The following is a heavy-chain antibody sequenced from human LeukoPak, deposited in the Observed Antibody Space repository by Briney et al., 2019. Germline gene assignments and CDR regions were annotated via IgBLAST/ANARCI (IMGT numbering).Heavy chain of an antibody. D-gene: IGHD6-19*01. Sequence: GGSLRLSCAASGFTFSSYGMTWVRQAPGKGLQWVSVISGSGGSTYYADSVKGRFTISRDNSKNTLYLQMNSLRAEDTAVYYCAKPNTRYSSGSQYFQHWGQGTLVTVSS. J-gene: IGHJ1*01. CDR1: GFTFSSYG. CDR2: ISGSGGST. CDR3: AKPNTRYSSGSQYFQH. V-gene: IGHV3-23*01.